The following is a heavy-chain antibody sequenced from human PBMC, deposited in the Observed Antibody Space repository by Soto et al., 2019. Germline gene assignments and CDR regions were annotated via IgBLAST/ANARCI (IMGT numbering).Heavy chain of an antibody. D-gene: IGHD1-20*01. CDR2: IYTSGST. CDR1: GGSISSYY. V-gene: IGHV4-4*07. Sequence: QVQLQESGPGLVKPSETLSLTCTVSGGSISSYYWSWIRQPAGKGLEWIGRIYTSGSTNYNPSLRSRVTMPVATSKNQFSLQVSSLNTGDAAVYYCAREALPGITGTTAIYGWFDHWGQGTLVTLSS. J-gene: IGHJ5*02. CDR3: AREALPGITGTTAIYGWFDH.